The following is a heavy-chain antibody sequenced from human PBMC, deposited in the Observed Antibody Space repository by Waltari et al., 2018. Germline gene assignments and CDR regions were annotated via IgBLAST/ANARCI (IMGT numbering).Heavy chain of an antibody. Sequence: EVQLVQSGGGLVQHGGPLRLHCEASGSPFRNFELNWVRQAPGKGLEWVSYMSSSAMTMYYADSVKGRFSISRYNAKKSLYLQMNSLRVEDTAVYYCAEGIKGYFDYWGQGTLVSVSS. V-gene: IGHV3-48*03. CDR3: AEGIKGYFDY. CDR1: GSPFRNFE. D-gene: IGHD1-20*01. J-gene: IGHJ4*02. CDR2: MSSSAMTM.